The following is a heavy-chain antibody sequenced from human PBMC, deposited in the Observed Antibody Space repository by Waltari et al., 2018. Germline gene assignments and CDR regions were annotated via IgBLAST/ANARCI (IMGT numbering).Heavy chain of an antibody. V-gene: IGHV1-2*02. CDR1: GYTFTGYY. CDR2: INPNSGGT. CDR3: ARDLSPGSQYSSGYDY. D-gene: IGHD6-19*01. J-gene: IGHJ4*02. Sequence: QVQLVQSGAEVKKPGASVKVSCKASGYTFTGYYMHWVRQAPGQGLEWMGWINPNSGGTKYAQKFQGRVTMTRDTSISTAYMELSRLRSDDTAVYYCARDLSPGSQYSSGYDYWGQGTLVTVSS.